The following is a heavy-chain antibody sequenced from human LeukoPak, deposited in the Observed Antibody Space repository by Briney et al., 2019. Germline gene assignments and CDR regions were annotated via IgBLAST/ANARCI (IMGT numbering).Heavy chain of an antibody. J-gene: IGHJ4*02. CDR3: AKDGVDYDFWSGYYKY. CDR1: GLTFSTFG. V-gene: IGHV3-30*02. CDR2: IRYDGSNK. Sequence: PGGSLRLSCAASGLTFSTFGMHWVRQAPGKGLEWVAFIRYDGSNKYYADSVKGRFTISRDNSKNTLYLQMNSLRAEDTAVYYCAKDGVDYDFWSGYYKYWGQGTLVTVSS. D-gene: IGHD3-3*01.